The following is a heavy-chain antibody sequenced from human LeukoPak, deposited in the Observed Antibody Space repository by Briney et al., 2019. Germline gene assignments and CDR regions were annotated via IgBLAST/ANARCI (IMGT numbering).Heavy chain of an antibody. D-gene: IGHD3-16*01. CDR2: IKGDGSDK. J-gene: IGHJ4*02. CDR3: ATEHWGPNS. CDR1: GFTFSSSW. V-gene: IGHV3-7*01. Sequence: QPGGSLRLSCAASGFTFSSSWMTWVRQAPGKGLEWLANIKGDGSDKNYVDSVKGRFTISRDNAKNSLFLQMSSLRGEDTALYYCATEHWGPNSWGQGTLVTVSS.